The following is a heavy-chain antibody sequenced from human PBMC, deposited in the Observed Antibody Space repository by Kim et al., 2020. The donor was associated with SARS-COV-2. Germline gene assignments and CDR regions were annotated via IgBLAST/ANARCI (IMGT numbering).Heavy chain of an antibody. CDR2: ISYSGNS. V-gene: IGHV4-31*03. CDR3: ARGQPFGS. Sequence: SETLSLTCSVSGGSIRSGGKFWTWIRQHPAKGLEWIGYISYSGNSHYSPSLRWGVRITLKTSEKQLSLALPSVTPADTPVYFCARGQPFGSGGRGTLAT. D-gene: IGHD3-16*01. CDR1: GGSIRSGGKF. J-gene: IGHJ1*01.